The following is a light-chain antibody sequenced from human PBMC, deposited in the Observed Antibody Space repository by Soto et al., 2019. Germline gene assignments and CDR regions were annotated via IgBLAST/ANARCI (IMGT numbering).Light chain of an antibody. CDR3: SSYADTTTWV. V-gene: IGLV2-8*01. Sequence: QSALTQPPSASGSPGQSVAISCTGTSSDVGVYNFVSWYQQHPGKAPKLLIYEVYKRPSGVPDRFSASKSGNTASLTVSGLQAEDDADYYCSSYADTTTWVFGGGTKLTVL. CDR2: EVY. J-gene: IGLJ3*02. CDR1: SSDVGVYNF.